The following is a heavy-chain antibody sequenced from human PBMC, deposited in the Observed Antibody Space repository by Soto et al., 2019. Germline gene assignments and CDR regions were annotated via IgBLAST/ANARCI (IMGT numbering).Heavy chain of an antibody. D-gene: IGHD4-4*01. Sequence: EVQLLESGGGLVQPGGSLRLSCAASGFTFSSYAMSWVRQAPGKGLEWVSAISGSGGSTYYADSVKGRFTISGDNSKNTLDLQMNSLRAEDTAVYYCASREPLQKAFDIWGQGTMVTVSS. CDR2: ISGSGGST. V-gene: IGHV3-23*01. CDR3: ASREPLQKAFDI. J-gene: IGHJ3*02. CDR1: GFTFSSYA.